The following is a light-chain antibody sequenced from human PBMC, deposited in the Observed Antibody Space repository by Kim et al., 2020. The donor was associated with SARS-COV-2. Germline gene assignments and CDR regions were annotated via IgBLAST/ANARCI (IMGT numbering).Light chain of an antibody. J-gene: IGLJ1*01. CDR2: GNS. Sequence: VTISCTGSSSNIGAGYDVRWYQQLPGTAPKLLIYGNSNRPSGVPDRFSGSKSGTSASLAITGLQAEDEADYYCQSYDSSLSAYYVFGTGTKVTVL. V-gene: IGLV1-40*01. CDR1: SSNIGAGYD. CDR3: QSYDSSLSAYYV.